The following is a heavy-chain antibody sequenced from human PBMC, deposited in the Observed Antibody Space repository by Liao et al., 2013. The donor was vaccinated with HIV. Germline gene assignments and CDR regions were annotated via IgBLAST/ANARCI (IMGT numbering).Heavy chain of an antibody. CDR1: GASFSGYH. J-gene: IGHJ4*02. CDR2: VNHSGST. CDR3: ARGDYVFDC. Sequence: QVQLQQWGAGLLKPSETLSLTCDVYGASFSGYHWSWIRQAPGNGAWSGLGSVNHSGSTKYTPSLKSRVTISVDTSKSQFSLKLTSVTAADAAVYYCARGDYVFDCWGQGTLVTVSS. D-gene: IGHD4-17*01. V-gene: IGHV4-34*01.